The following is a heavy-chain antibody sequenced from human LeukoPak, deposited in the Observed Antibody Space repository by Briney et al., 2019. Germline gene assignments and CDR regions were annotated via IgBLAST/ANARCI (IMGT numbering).Heavy chain of an antibody. CDR3: SGSYYWGYDQYYFDY. D-gene: IGHD3-10*01. V-gene: IGHV3-11*01. CDR2: ISSSGSTI. CDR1: GFTFSDYY. Sequence: GGSLRLSCAASGFTFSDYYMSWIRQAPGKGREWASYISSSGSTIYYADSVKGRFTISRDNAKNSLYLQMNSLRAEDTAVYFCSGSYYWGYDQYYFDYWGQGTLVTVSS. J-gene: IGHJ4*02.